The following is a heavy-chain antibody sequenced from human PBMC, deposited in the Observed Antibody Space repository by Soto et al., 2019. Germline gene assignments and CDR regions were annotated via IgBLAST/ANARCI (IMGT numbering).Heavy chain of an antibody. D-gene: IGHD2-15*01. Sequence: PGESLKISCAASGFTFSSYAMSWVRQAPGKGLEWVSAISGSGGSTYYADSVKGRFTISRDNSKNTLYLQMNSLRAEDTAVYYCAKGFGGSRYWCEYFQHWGQGTLVTVSS. CDR3: AKGFGGSRYWCEYFQH. V-gene: IGHV3-23*01. CDR1: GFTFSSYA. CDR2: ISGSGGST. J-gene: IGHJ1*01.